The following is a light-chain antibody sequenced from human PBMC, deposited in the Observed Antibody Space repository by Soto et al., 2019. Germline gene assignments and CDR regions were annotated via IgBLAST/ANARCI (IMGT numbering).Light chain of an antibody. J-gene: IGKJ1*01. CDR3: QQYHTYPWT. Sequence: AIRMTQSPSSLSASTRDRVTITCRASQGISSYLAWYQQRPGKAPKVLIHAASTLQGGVPSRFSGGGSGTDFTLTISRLQSEDYATYYCQQYHTYPWTFGQGTKVEIK. CDR2: AAS. V-gene: IGKV1-8*01. CDR1: QGISSY.